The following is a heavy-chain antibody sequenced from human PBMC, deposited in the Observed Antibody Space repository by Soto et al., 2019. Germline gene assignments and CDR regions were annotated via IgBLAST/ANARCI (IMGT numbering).Heavy chain of an antibody. J-gene: IGHJ6*02. CDR3: ATVFRIGYYYYGMDV. CDR2: ISAYNGNT. Sequence: SVKVSCKASGYTFTSYGISWVRQAPGQGLEWMGWISAYNGNTNYPQKLQGRVTMTTDTSTSTAYMELRSLRSDDTAVYYCATVFRIGYYYYGMDVWGQGTTVTVSS. CDR1: GYTFTSYG. D-gene: IGHD2-15*01. V-gene: IGHV1-18*01.